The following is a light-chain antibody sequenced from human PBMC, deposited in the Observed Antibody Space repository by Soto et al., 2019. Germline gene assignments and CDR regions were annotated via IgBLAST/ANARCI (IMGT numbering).Light chain of an antibody. J-gene: IGKJ4*01. Sequence: ETVVTQSPAILSGSPGERVTLSCRASQSVISNLAWYQHKLGQAPRLLIYGASTRATGVPARFSGSGSGTEFFLTISSLQSEDFAVYYCQHYNNWLGTFGGGTKVDIK. CDR3: QHYNNWLGT. CDR1: QSVISN. V-gene: IGKV3-15*01. CDR2: GAS.